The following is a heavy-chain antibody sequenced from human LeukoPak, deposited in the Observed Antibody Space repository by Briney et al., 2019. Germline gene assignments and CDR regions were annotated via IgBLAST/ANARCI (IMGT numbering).Heavy chain of an antibody. V-gene: IGHV4-34*01. J-gene: IGHJ5*02. CDR3: ARAPLMHCSSTSCYTGFWFDP. D-gene: IGHD2-2*02. Sequence: SETLSLTCAVYGGSFSGYYWSWIRQPPGKGLEWIGETNHSGSTNYNPSLKSRVTISVDTSKNQFSLKLSSVTAADTAVYYCARAPLMHCSSTSCYTGFWFDPWGQGTLVTVSS. CDR1: GGSFSGYY. CDR2: TNHSGST.